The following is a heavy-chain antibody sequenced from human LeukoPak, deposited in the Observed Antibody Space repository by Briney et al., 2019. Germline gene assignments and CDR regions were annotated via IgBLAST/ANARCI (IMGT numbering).Heavy chain of an antibody. J-gene: IGHJ6*02. CDR1: GFTVSSNY. CDR3: ARDYYDSSGHPYYYYGMDV. V-gene: IGHV3-66*01. Sequence: GGSLRLSCAASGFTVSSNYMSWVRQAPGKGLEWVSVIYSGGSTYYTDSVKGRFTISRDNSKNTLYLQMNSLRAEDTAVYYCARDYYDSSGHPYYYYGMDVWGQGTTVTVSS. D-gene: IGHD3-22*01. CDR2: IYSGGST.